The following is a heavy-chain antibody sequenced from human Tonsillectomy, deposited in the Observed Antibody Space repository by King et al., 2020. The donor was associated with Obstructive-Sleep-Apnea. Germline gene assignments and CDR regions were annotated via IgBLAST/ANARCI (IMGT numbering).Heavy chain of an antibody. Sequence: VQLQESGPGLVKPSETLSLTCTVSGGSSSSYYWSWIRQPPGKGLEWIGYIYYSGSTNYNPSLKSRVTISVDTSKNQFSLKLSSVTAADTAVYYCASVVPAARFDYWGQGTLVTVSS. D-gene: IGHD2-2*01. V-gene: IGHV4-59*01. J-gene: IGHJ4*02. CDR3: ASVVPAARFDY. CDR2: IYYSGST. CDR1: GGSSSSYY.